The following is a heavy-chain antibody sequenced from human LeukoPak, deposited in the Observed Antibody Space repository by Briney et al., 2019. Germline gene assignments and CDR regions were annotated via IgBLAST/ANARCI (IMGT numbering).Heavy chain of an antibody. D-gene: IGHD1-1*01. CDR2: IIPILGIA. V-gene: IGHV1-69*04. J-gene: IGHJ4*02. Sequence: SVKVSCKASGYTFTSYGISWVRRAPGQGLEWMGRIIPILGIANYAQKFQGRVTITADKSTSTAYMELSSLRSEDTAVYYCAIFGGTTSYYFDYWGQGTLVTVSS. CDR3: AIFGGTTSYYFDY. CDR1: GYTFTSYG.